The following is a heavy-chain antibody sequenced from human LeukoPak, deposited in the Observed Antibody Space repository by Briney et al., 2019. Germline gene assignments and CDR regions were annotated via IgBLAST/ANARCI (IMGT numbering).Heavy chain of an antibody. D-gene: IGHD2-15*01. CDR1: SGSISSSNYY. J-gene: IGHJ2*01. CDR2: IYYSGST. V-gene: IGHV4-39*01. CDR3: ARDRFMGWYFDL. Sequence: WETLSLTCTVSSGSISSSNYYWGWIRQPPGKGLEWIGNIYYSGSTYYHPSLKSRVTISVDTSKNQFSLKLSSVTAADTAVYYCARDRFMGWYFDLWGRGTLVTVSS.